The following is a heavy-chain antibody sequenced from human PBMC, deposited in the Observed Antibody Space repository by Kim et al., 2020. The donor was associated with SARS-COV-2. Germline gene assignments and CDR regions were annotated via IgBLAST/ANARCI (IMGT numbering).Heavy chain of an antibody. D-gene: IGHD6-13*01. V-gene: IGHV6-1*01. J-gene: IGHJ4*02. CDR3: AREGGWQQQPYLIDY. Sequence: VSVKRRITSTPDTSKNQFSLQLNSVTPEDTAVYYCAREGGWQQQPYLIDYWGQGTLVTVSS.